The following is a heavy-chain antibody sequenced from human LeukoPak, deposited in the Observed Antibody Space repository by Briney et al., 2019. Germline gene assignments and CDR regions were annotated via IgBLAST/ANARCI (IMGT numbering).Heavy chain of an antibody. V-gene: IGHV4-30-2*01. Sequence: SQTLSLTCAVSGGSISSGGSSWSWIRQPPGKGLEWIGYIYHSGSTYYNPSLKSRVTISLDRSRNQFSLKLSSVTAADTAVYYCARTYYDILTGYYFDPWGQGTLVTVSS. CDR2: IYHSGST. J-gene: IGHJ5*02. D-gene: IGHD3-9*01. CDR1: GGSISSGGSS. CDR3: ARTYYDILTGYYFDP.